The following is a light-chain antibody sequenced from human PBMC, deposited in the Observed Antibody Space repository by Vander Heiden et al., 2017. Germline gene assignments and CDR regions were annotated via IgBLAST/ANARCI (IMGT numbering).Light chain of an antibody. CDR2: DNN. CDR3: ATWDTSLSAMI. Sequence: QSLLLQPPPVPAAPGHRVTISCSGRSSNIWKNYVSWYQHLPGTSPKLLIYDNNKRPSGIPDRFSGSKSGTSATLGITGRQTGDEADYYCATWDTSLSAMIFGGGTKLTVL. J-gene: IGLJ2*01. CDR1: SSNIWKNY. V-gene: IGLV1-51*01.